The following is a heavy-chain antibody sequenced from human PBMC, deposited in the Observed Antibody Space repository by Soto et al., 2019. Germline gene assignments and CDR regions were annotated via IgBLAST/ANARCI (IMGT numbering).Heavy chain of an antibody. J-gene: IGHJ6*02. V-gene: IGHV3-30*03. CDR2: VSYDGRNR. Sequence: QVQLVESGGGVVQPGRSLRLSCVGSGFSFGRYGIHWVRQAPGKGLEWVAWVSYDGRNRNYADSLKARLTISRDNSKDTAFLQMNSLGPDDTSFYYWAREYLDHCPDVWGQGTSVTVSS. CDR3: AREYLDHCPDV. CDR1: GFSFGRYG.